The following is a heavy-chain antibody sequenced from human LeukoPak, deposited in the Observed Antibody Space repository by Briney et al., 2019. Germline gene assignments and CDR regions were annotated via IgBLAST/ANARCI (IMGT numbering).Heavy chain of an antibody. CDR2: IYYTGSS. CDR3: ARHQGGLLWFGELSYYFDY. CDR1: AGSISSYH. Sequence: SETLSLTCTVSAGSISSYHWNWIRQSPGRGLEWIGYIYYTGSSNYSASLKSRVTMSVDTSKSQFSLRLSCVRASDTAVYYCARHQGGLLWFGELSYYFDYWGQGTLVTVSS. V-gene: IGHV4-59*08. D-gene: IGHD3-10*01. J-gene: IGHJ4*02.